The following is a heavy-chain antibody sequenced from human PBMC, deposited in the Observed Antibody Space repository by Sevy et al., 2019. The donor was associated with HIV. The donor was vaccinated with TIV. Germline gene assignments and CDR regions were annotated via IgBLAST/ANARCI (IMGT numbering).Heavy chain of an antibody. CDR1: GFTFSIYA. V-gene: IGHV3-23*01. J-gene: IGHJ4*02. CDR3: AKDQGDYVWGTFRDY. CDR2: LSGSGGST. D-gene: IGHD3-16*02. Sequence: GGSLRLSCAASGFTFSIYAMGWVRQAPGKGLEWVSGLSGSGGSTYYADSVKGRFTISRDNSKNTLYLQMNSLRAEDTAVYYCAKDQGDYVWGTFRDYWGQGTLVTVSS.